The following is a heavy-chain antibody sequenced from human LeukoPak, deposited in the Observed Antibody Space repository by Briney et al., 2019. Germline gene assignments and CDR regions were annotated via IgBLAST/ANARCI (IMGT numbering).Heavy chain of an antibody. Sequence: SETLSLTCTVSGGSISSYYWSWIRQPPGKGLEWIGYIYHSGSTKYNPSLKSPVSISVDTSKNQFSLRLSSVTAADTAAYYCAREAGSVPGLFDSWGQGTLVTVSS. D-gene: IGHD3-10*02. CDR1: GGSISSYY. CDR3: AREAGSVPGLFDS. CDR2: IYHSGST. V-gene: IGHV4-59*01. J-gene: IGHJ4*02.